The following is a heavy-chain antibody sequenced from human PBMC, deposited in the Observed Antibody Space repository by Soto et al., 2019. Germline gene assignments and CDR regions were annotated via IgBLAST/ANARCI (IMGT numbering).Heavy chain of an antibody. D-gene: IGHD6-6*01. CDR1: GFTFSSYA. CDR2: ITASGYST. J-gene: IGHJ4*02. Sequence: GGSLRLSCAASGFTFSSYAMSWVRRAPGKGLEWVSAITASGYSTDYGDSVKGRFTLSRDNYKSAVYLQMNSLRAEDTAVYYCAKESGNSSFLDYWGQGTLVTVSS. V-gene: IGHV3-23*01. CDR3: AKESGNSSFLDY.